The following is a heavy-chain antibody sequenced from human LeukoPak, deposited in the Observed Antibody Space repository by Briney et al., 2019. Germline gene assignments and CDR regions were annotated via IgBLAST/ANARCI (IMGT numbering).Heavy chain of an antibody. CDR2: LKSKTDGGTT. Sequence: GGSLRLSCAASGFTFSNAWMSWVRQAPGKGLEWVGRLKSKTDGGTTDYAAPVKGRFTISRDDSKNTLYLQMNSLKTEDTAVYYCTRGSGSYEFDYWGQGTLVTVSS. J-gene: IGHJ4*02. V-gene: IGHV3-15*01. CDR1: GFTFSNAW. D-gene: IGHD1-26*01. CDR3: TRGSGSYEFDY.